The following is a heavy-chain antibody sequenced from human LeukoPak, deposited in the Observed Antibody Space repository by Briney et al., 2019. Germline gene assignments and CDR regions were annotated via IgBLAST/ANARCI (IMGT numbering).Heavy chain of an antibody. CDR3: ARSNDFDI. Sequence: PGGSLRLSCAASGFTVSSNYMSWVRQAPGKGLEWVANIKQDGSEKYYVDSVKGRFTLSRDNAKNSLYLQMNSLRAEDTAVYYCARSNDFDIWGQGTMVTVSS. CDR2: IKQDGSEK. CDR1: GFTVSSNY. J-gene: IGHJ3*02. V-gene: IGHV3-7*01.